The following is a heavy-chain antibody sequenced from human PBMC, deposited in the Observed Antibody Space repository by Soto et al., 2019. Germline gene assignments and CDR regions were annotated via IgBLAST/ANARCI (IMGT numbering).Heavy chain of an antibody. CDR3: ARISQSDFWSGYYYFFDY. D-gene: IGHD3-3*01. Sequence: ASVKVSCKASGYTFTDYGISWVRQAPGQGLQWMGWITAFNGNTKYAQQFQGRVTMTTDTSTSTAHMELRSLESDDTAVYYCARISQSDFWSGYYYFFDYWGQGTLVTVSS. J-gene: IGHJ4*02. CDR1: GYTFTDYG. V-gene: IGHV1-18*01. CDR2: ITAFNGNT.